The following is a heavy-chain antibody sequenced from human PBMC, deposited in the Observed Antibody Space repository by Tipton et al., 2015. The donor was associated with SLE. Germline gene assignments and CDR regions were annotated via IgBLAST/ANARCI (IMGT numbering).Heavy chain of an antibody. V-gene: IGHV4-61*09. Sequence: TLSLTCTVSGDSVSSGTYFWTWIRRPAGKGLEWIGDIYPSGSTNYNPSLNSRVGISLDTSQNQFSLKLTSVTAADTAMYYCARGPHFLVRRFGVHFCDYWGQGIMVTVAS. J-gene: IGHJ4*02. CDR2: IYPSGST. CDR1: GDSVSSGTYF. CDR3: ARGPHFLVRRFGVHFCDY. D-gene: IGHD3-10*02.